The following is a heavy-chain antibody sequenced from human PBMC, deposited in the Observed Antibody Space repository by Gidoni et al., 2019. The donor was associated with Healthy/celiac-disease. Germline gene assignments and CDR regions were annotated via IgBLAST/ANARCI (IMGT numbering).Heavy chain of an antibody. CDR1: GFTFSSYG. V-gene: IGHV3-33*01. CDR2: IWYDGSNK. Sequence: QVQLVESGGGVVQPGRSLRLCCAASGFTFSSYGMHWVRQAPGKGLEWVAVIWYDGSNKYYADSVKGRFTISRDNSKNTLYLQMNSLRAEDTAVYYCARDQGGYFFGFADYWGQGTLVTVSS. D-gene: IGHD3-22*01. J-gene: IGHJ4*02. CDR3: ARDQGGYFFGFADY.